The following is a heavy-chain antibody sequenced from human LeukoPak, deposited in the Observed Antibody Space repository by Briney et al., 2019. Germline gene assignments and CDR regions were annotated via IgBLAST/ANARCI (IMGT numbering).Heavy chain of an antibody. V-gene: IGHV3-11*06. D-gene: IGHD2-2*01. CDR3: ARDLRCSSTSCSHYYGMDV. CDR1: GFTFSDYY. Sequence: GWSLRLPCAASGFTFSDYYMSWIRQAPGKGLEWVSYSSSSSSYTNYADSVKGRFTISRDNAKNSLYLQMNSLRAEDTAVYYCARDLRCSSTSCSHYYGMDVWGKGTTVTVSS. J-gene: IGHJ6*04. CDR2: SSSSSSYT.